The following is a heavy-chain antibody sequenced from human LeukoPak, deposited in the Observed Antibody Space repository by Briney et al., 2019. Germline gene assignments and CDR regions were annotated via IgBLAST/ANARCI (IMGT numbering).Heavy chain of an antibody. Sequence: PSETLSLTCSVSGGSISSYYWSWIRQPPGKGLGWIGYFYYSGSTNYNPSLKSRVTISVDTSKNQFSLKLSSVTAADTAVYYCARRASSGYYYLEDWGQGTLVTVSS. V-gene: IGHV4-59*08. CDR1: GGSISSYY. CDR3: ARRASSGYYYLED. D-gene: IGHD3-22*01. CDR2: FYYSGST. J-gene: IGHJ4*02.